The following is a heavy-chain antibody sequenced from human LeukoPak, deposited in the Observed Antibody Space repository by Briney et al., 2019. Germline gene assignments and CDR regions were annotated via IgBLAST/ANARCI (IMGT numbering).Heavy chain of an antibody. D-gene: IGHD6-19*01. CDR3: ARVPSSGYSSGEYYYYMNV. CDR2: ISSSGSTI. CDR1: GFTFSSYE. V-gene: IGHV3-48*03. Sequence: GGSLRLSCAASGFTFSSYEMNWVRQAPGKGLEWVSYISSSGSTIYYADSVKGRFTISRDNAKNSLYLRMNSLRAEDTAVYCARVPSSGYSSGEYYYYMNVWGKGTTVTVSS. J-gene: IGHJ6*03.